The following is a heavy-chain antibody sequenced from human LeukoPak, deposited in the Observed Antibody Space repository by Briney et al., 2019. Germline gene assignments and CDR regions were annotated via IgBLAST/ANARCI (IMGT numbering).Heavy chain of an antibody. D-gene: IGHD4-17*01. CDR2: IDHSGST. V-gene: IGHV4-38-2*02. J-gene: IGHJ4*02. Sequence: TPSETLSLTCTVSGYSISSGYYWGWIRQPPGKGLEWIGYIDHSGSTNCNPSLKSRVSISSDTSKNQFSLELSSVTAADTAVYYCARLKATVSIHAYFDSWGQGTLVTVSS. CDR1: GYSISSGYY. CDR3: ARLKATVSIHAYFDS.